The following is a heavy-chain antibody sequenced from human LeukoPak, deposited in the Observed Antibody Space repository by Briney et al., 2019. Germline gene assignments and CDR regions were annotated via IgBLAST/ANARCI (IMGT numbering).Heavy chain of an antibody. CDR2: ITSSSSTI. V-gene: IGHV3-48*02. CDR3: ARGAAGMAYFDY. Sequence: GGSLRLSCAASAFTFSDYSMNWVRQAPGKGPEWVSYITSSSSTIYYADSVKGRFAISRDNAKNSLYLQMNSLRDEDTAVFYCARGAAGMAYFDYWGQGTLVTVSS. D-gene: IGHD5-18*01. J-gene: IGHJ4*02. CDR1: AFTFSDYS.